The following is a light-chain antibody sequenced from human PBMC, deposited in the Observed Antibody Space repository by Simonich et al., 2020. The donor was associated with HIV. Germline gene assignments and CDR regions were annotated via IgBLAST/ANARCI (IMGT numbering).Light chain of an antibody. CDR2: DAS. J-gene: IGKJ2*01. CDR3: QQYDNLPYT. V-gene: IGKV1-33*01. Sequence: DIQMTQSPSSLSASVGDRVTITCQASQDISNYLNWYQQKPGKAPKLLIYDASNLETGVPSRLSGSGSGTDFTFTISSLQPEDIATYYCQQYDNLPYTFGQATKLEIK. CDR1: QDISNY.